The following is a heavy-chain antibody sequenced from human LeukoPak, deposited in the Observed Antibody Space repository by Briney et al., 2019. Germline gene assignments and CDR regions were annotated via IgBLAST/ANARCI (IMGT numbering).Heavy chain of an antibody. CDR1: GGPFTTYY. J-gene: IGHJ4*02. CDR3: AGPGAGDLDY. D-gene: IGHD3-10*01. CDR2: INHSGRT. Sequence: SETLSLTCVVYGGPFTTYYWSWIRQPPGKGLEWIGEINHSGRTNYNPSLRSRVTMSVDKSKNQFSLKLSSVTAADTAVHYWAGPGAGDLDYWGQGTLVTVSS. V-gene: IGHV4-34*01.